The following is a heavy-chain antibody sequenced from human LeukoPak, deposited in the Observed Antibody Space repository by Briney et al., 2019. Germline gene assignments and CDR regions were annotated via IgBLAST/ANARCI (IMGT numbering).Heavy chain of an antibody. CDR1: GYTFTGYD. J-gene: IGHJ6*03. Sequence: ASVKVSCKASGYTFTGYDINWVRQAPGQGLEWMGWINPNSGGTNYAQKLQGRVTMTTDTSTSTAYMELRSLRSDDTAVYYCARVRSGSYYVNYYYYMDVWGKGTTVTISS. V-gene: IGHV1-18*04. D-gene: IGHD1-26*01. CDR2: INPNSGGT. CDR3: ARVRSGSYYVNYYYYMDV.